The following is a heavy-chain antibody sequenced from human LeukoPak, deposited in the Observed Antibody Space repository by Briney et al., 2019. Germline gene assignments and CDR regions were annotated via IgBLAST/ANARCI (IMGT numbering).Heavy chain of an antibody. CDR3: ARVYSSSWYAYYFDY. D-gene: IGHD6-13*01. CDR2: INPNSGGT. V-gene: IGHV1-2*02. CDR1: GYTFTGYY. Sequence: ASVKVSCKASGYTFTGYYMHWVQQAPGQGLEWMGWINPNSGGTNYAQKFQGRVAMTRDTSISTAYMELSRLRSDDTAVYYCARVYSSSWYAYYFDYWGQGTLVTVSS. J-gene: IGHJ4*02.